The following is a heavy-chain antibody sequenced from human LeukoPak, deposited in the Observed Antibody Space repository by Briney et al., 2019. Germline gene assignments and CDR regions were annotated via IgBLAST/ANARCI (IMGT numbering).Heavy chain of an antibody. CDR3: ARVGDSSGYRGGDFDY. CDR2: INTNTGNP. Sequence: ASVKVSRKASGYTFTSYAMNWVRQAPGQGLEWMGWINTNTGNPTYAQGFTGRFVFSLDTSVSTAYLQISSLKAEDTAVYYCARVGDSSGYRGGDFDYWGQGTLVTVSS. V-gene: IGHV7-4-1*02. J-gene: IGHJ4*02. CDR1: GYTFTSYA. D-gene: IGHD3-22*01.